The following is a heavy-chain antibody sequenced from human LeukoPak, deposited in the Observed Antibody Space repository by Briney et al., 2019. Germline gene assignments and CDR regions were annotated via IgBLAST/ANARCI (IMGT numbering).Heavy chain of an antibody. V-gene: IGHV4-34*01. CDR2: INHSGST. CDR3: ASPPNYCSGGSCYSMYQH. D-gene: IGHD2-15*01. Sequence: PSETLSLTCAVYGGSFSGYYWSWIRQPPGKGLEWIGEINHSGSTNYNPSLKSRVTISVDTSKNQFSLKLSSVTAADTAVYYCASPPNYCSGGSCYSMYQHWGQGTLVTVSS. CDR1: GGSFSGYY. J-gene: IGHJ1*01.